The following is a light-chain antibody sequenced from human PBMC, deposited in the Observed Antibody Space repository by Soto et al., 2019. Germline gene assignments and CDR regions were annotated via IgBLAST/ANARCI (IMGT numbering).Light chain of an antibody. Sequence: EIVLTPSPATLSLSPGERATFSCRASQSVSSYLAWYQQKPGQAPRLLIYDASTRATGIAARFSGSGSRTDFTLTISSLEPEDFAVYYCQQHNNWPPSITFGQGTRLEIK. J-gene: IGKJ5*01. CDR2: DAS. CDR1: QSVSSY. V-gene: IGKV3-11*01. CDR3: QQHNNWPPSIT.